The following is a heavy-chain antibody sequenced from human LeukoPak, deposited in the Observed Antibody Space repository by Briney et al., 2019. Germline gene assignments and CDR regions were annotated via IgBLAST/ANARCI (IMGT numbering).Heavy chain of an antibody. V-gene: IGHV3-7*01. CDR1: GFIFRDFS. CDR2: MNEYGSEI. D-gene: IGHD3-10*01. CDR3: ATTHRGYYYYYMDV. Sequence: GGSLRLSCSVSGFIFRDFSMSWVRQAPGKGLEWVAKMNEYGSEIFYVDSVKGRFTISRDNGKNSLYLQMNRLRAEDTAVYYCATTHRGYYYYYMDVWGKGTTVTISS. J-gene: IGHJ6*03.